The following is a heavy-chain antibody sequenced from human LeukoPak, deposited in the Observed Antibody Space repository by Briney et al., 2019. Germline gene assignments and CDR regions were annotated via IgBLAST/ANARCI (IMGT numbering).Heavy chain of an antibody. J-gene: IGHJ6*02. V-gene: IGHV4-34*01. CDR3: ARWTDYKSSYYYYYGMDV. CDR1: GGSFSGYY. D-gene: IGHD4-11*01. CDR2: INHSGST. Sequence: SETLSLTCAVYGGSFSGYYWSWIRQPPGKGLEWIGEINHSGSTNYNPSLKSRVTISVDTSKNQFSLKVSSVTAADTAVYYCARWTDYKSSYYYYYGMDVWGQGTTVTVSS.